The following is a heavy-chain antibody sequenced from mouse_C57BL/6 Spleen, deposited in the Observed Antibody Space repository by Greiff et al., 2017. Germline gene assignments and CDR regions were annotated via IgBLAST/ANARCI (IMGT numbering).Heavy chain of an antibody. CDR1: GYAFSSSW. D-gene: IGHD1-1*01. Sequence: VKLMESGPELVKPGASVKISCKASGYAFSSSWMNWVKQRPGKGLEWIGRIYPGDGDTNYNGKFKGKATLTAAKSSSTAYMQLSSLTSEDSAVYFCARSGYYYGSFAYWGQGALVTVSA. CDR3: ARSGYYYGSFAY. V-gene: IGHV1-82*01. CDR2: IYPGDGDT. J-gene: IGHJ3*01.